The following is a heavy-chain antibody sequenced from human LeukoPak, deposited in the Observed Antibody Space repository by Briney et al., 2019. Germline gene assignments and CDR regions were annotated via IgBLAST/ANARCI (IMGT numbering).Heavy chain of an antibody. Sequence: SETLSLTCTVSGGSISSYYWSWIRQPPGKGLEWIGYIYYSGSTNYNPSLKSRVTISVDTSKNQFTLKLSSVTAADTAVYYCARAGKWELAFDYWGQGTLVTVSS. D-gene: IGHD1-26*01. CDR1: GGSISSYY. J-gene: IGHJ4*02. CDR2: IYYSGST. CDR3: ARAGKWELAFDY. V-gene: IGHV4-59*01.